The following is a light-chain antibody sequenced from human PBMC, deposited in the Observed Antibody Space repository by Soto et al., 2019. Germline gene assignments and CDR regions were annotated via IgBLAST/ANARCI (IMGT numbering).Light chain of an antibody. CDR3: QNSYTSPDT. CDR2: GSF. J-gene: IGKJ2*01. V-gene: IGKV1-39*01. Sequence: DIQMTQSPSSLSVSVGDRVTITCRASQSISSFLHWFQQKPGKAPNLLIFGSFNLQSGVPSRFSGSGSGTDFTSTNTSLQPEDSATSYCQNSYTSPDTFGQGNKLEI. CDR1: QSISSF.